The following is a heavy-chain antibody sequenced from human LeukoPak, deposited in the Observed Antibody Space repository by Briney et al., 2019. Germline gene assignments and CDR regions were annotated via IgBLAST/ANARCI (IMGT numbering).Heavy chain of an antibody. V-gene: IGHV3-30*01. CDR2: ISYDGSNK. CDR1: GFTFSSYA. Sequence: GRSLRLSCAASGFTFSSYAMHWVRQAPGKGLEWVAVISYDGSNKYYADSVKGRFTISRDNSKNTLYLQMYSLRAEDTAVYYCAREGHYYYYYYMDVWGKGTTVTVSS. J-gene: IGHJ6*03. CDR3: AREGHYYYYYYMDV.